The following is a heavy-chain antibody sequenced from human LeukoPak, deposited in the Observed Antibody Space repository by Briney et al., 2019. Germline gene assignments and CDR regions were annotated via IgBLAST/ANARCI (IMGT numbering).Heavy chain of an antibody. CDR3: AKQLGYCSDGSCYFPY. D-gene: IGHD2-15*01. V-gene: IGHV3-23*01. CDR2: ISGSGGST. Sequence: PSGGSLRLSCAASGFTFSSYAMSWVRQAPGKGLEWVSAISGSGGSTYYADSMKGRFTIPRDNSKSTLCLQMNSLRAEDTAVYYCAKQLGYCSDGSCYFPYWGQGTLVTVSS. CDR1: GFTFSSYA. J-gene: IGHJ4*02.